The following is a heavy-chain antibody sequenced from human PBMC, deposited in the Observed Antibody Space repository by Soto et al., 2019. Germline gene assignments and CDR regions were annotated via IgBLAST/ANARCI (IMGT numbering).Heavy chain of an antibody. CDR2: ISGSGGST. D-gene: IGHD6-19*01. J-gene: IGHJ4*02. V-gene: IGHV3-23*01. Sequence: EVQLLESGGGLVQPGGSLRLSCAASGFNFSSYVMSWVRQAPGKGLAWVSAISGSGGSTYYADSVKGRFTISRDNSKNTLYLQMNSLRAEDTAVYYCAKGRSGWTVDLFYYWGQGTLVTVSS. CDR3: AKGRSGWTVDLFYY. CDR1: GFNFSSYV.